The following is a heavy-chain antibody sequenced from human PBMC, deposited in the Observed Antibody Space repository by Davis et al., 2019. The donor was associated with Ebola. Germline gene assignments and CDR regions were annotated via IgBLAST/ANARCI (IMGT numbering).Heavy chain of an antibody. CDR3: ARGGYYPFDP. CDR2: INHSGST. Sequence: SQTLSLTCAVYGGSFSGYYWSWIRQPPGKGLEWIGEINHSGSTNYNPSLKSRVTISVDTSKNQFSLKLSSVTAADTAVYYCARGGYYPFDPWGQGTLVTVSS. V-gene: IGHV4-34*01. J-gene: IGHJ5*02. CDR1: GGSFSGYY. D-gene: IGHD1-26*01.